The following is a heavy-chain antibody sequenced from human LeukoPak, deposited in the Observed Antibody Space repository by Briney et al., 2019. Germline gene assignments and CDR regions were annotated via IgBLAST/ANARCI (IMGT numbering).Heavy chain of an antibody. CDR2: INPNSGGT. V-gene: IGHV1-2*02. D-gene: IGHD6-19*01. CDR1: GYTFSGYY. CDR3: ARTLRYSSGWYFDY. J-gene: IGHJ4*02. Sequence: ASVKVSCKASGYTFSGYYLHRVRQAPGQGLEWMGWINPNSGGTNSAQKFQGRVTMTRDTSIITAYMELSRLRSDDTAVYYCARTLRYSSGWYFDYWGQGTLVTVSS.